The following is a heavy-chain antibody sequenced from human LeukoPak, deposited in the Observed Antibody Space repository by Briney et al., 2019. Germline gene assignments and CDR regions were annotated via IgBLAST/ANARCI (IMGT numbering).Heavy chain of an antibody. V-gene: IGHV1-46*01. CDR2: INPSGGST. CDR1: GYTFTGYY. Sequence: GASVKVSCKASGYTFTGYYMHWVRQAPGQGLEWMGIINPSGGSTTYAQKFQGRVTMTRDMSTSTLYMELSSLRSDDTAVYSCARELTGGGFDYWGQGTLVTVSS. J-gene: IGHJ4*02. CDR3: ARELTGGGFDY. D-gene: IGHD3-9*01.